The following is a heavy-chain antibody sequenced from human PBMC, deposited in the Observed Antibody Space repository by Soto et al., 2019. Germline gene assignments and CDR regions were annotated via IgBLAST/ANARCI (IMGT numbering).Heavy chain of an antibody. CDR2: MNPNSGNT. D-gene: IGHD3-22*01. CDR3: ASGPLQDSSGYSDY. Sequence: ASVKVSCKASGYTFTSYDINWVRQATGQGLEWMGWMNPNSGNTGYAQKFQGRVTMTRNTSISTAYMELRSLRSDDTAVYYCASGPLQDSSGYSDYWGQGTLVTVSS. J-gene: IGHJ4*02. CDR1: GYTFTSYD. V-gene: IGHV1-8*01.